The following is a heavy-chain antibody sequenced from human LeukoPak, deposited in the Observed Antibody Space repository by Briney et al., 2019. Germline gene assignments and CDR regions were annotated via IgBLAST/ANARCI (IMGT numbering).Heavy chain of an antibody. CDR2: INPNSGGT. Sequence: VSVKVSCKASGYTFTGFYLHWVRQAPGQGLEWMGWINPNSGGTNFAQKFQGRVTMTRDTSISTAYMELSRLRSDDTAVYYCARDQIMDVWGQGTTVTVSS. CDR3: ARDQIMDV. J-gene: IGHJ6*02. CDR1: GYTFTGFY. V-gene: IGHV1-2*02.